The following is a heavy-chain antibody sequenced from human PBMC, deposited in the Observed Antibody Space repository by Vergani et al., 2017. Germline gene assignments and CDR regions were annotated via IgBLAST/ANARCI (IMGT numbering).Heavy chain of an antibody. CDR3: ARAYGRYDWFDY. J-gene: IGHJ4*01. CDR2: ISASGAPT. V-gene: IGHV3-23*01. Sequence: EVQLLESGGDLVQPGGSLRLSCTASGFIFSTYAMSWVRQAPGKGLEWVSGISASGAPTYYADYVKGRATISRDNSKNTFYLQMNSLRVEDTAVDYCARAYGRYDWFDYWGQRTLVTVSS. CDR1: GFIFSTYA. D-gene: IGHD1-20*01.